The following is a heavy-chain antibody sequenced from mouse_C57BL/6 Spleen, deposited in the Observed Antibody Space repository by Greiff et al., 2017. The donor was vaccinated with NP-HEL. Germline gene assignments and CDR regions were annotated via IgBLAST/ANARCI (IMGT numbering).Heavy chain of an antibody. CDR1: GFSLTGYG. J-gene: IGHJ4*01. D-gene: IGHD1-1*02. V-gene: IGHV2-6-1*01. CDR2: LWSDGST. Sequence: QVQLKQSGPGLMAPSQSLSIPCTVTGFSLTGYGVHWVRQPPGKGLEWLVVLWSDGSTTYNSALNSSLSISQYSSKSPVFLHMTSTLTDDTASYYCARHWGGGYAMDYWGQGNSVTVSS. CDR3: ARHWGGGYAMDY.